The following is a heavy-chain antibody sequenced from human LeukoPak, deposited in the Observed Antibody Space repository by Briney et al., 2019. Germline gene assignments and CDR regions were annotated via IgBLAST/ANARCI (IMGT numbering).Heavy chain of an antibody. CDR3: ARGRRGNYFQDY. J-gene: IGHJ4*02. V-gene: IGHV4-4*07. CDR1: GGSISSYY. D-gene: IGHD1-26*01. CDR2: LWSGTTT. Sequence: SETLSLTCTVSGGSISSYYWTWIRQPAGKGLEWIGSLWSGTTTYYNPSLTSRVTIAVDTSKNQFSLILPSVTAADTAVYYCARGRRGNYFQDYWGQGTLVTVSS.